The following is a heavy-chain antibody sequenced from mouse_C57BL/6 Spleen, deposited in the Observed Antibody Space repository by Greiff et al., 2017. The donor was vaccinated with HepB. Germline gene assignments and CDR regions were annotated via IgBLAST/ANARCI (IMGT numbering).Heavy chain of an antibody. CDR2: IRNKANGYTT. V-gene: IGHV7-3*01. CDR3: ERLGRVGGTTGFDY. D-gene: IGHD1-1*01. Sequence: EVKLMESGGGLVQPGGSLSLSCAASGFTFTDYYMSWVRQPPGKALEWLGFIRNKANGYTTEYSASVKGRFTISRDNSQSILYLQMNALRAEDSATYYCERLGRVGGTTGFDYWGQGTTRTVSS. CDR1: GFTFTDYY. J-gene: IGHJ2*01.